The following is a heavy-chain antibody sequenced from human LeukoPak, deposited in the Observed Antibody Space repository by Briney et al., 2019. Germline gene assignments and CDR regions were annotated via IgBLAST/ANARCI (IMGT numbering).Heavy chain of an antibody. D-gene: IGHD2-2*01. CDR3: AKDRDQRTQFYYYYGMDV. CDR1: GFTFSSYW. V-gene: IGHV3-23*01. CDR2: TSGSGGRT. J-gene: IGHJ6*02. Sequence: GGSLRLSCAASGFTFSSYWMTWVRQAPGKGLEWVSGTSGSGGRTNYADSVKGRFTISRDNSKNTLYLQMNSLKVEDTAVYYCAKDRDQRTQFYYYYGMDVWGQGTTVTVSS.